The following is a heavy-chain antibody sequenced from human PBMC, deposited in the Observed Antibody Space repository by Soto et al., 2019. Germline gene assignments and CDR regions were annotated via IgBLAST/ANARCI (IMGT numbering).Heavy chain of an antibody. CDR2: IYSSENT. J-gene: IGHJ6*02. D-gene: IGHD2-2*03. V-gene: IGHV4-39*01. Sequence: PSETLSLTCTVSGDSVSTNSYSWAWIRQSPRKGLEWIGTIYSSENTYYNPSLLSRVTISVDTSKNEFSLRLSSVTAADTAVYYCARLNGYCIITHCHGYYGMHVWGQGTTVTV. CDR3: ARLNGYCIITHCHGYYGMHV. CDR1: GDSVSTNSYS.